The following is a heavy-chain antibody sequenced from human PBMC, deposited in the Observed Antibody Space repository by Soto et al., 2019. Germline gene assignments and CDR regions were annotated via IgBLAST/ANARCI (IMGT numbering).Heavy chain of an antibody. CDR1: GYSFTSYL. Sequence: GESLKISFKGSGYSFTSYLIGWVRQMPGKGLEWMGIIYPGDSDTRYSPSFQAQVTISADKSISTAYLQWSSLKASDTAMYYCGTASARQYCSGGSCPFDYSGQRILVTLCS. D-gene: IGHD2-15*01. J-gene: IGHJ4*02. V-gene: IGHV5-51*01. CDR3: GTASARQYCSGGSCPFDY. CDR2: IYPGDSDT.